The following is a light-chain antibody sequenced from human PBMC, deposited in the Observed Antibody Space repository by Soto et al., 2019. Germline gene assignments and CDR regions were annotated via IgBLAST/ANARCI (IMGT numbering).Light chain of an antibody. V-gene: IGKV1-5*03. CDR2: KAS. J-gene: IGKJ1*01. CDR1: QSISSW. Sequence: DIQMTQSPSTLSASVGDRVTITCRASQSISSWLAWYQQKPGKAPKLLIYKASSLESGVPSRFSGSGSGAESIITISSLQPDDFAPYYCQQYNSYWTFGQGTKVEIK. CDR3: QQYNSYWT.